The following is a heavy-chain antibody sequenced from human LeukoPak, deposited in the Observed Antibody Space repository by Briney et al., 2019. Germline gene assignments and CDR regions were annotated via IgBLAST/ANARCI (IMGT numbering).Heavy chain of an antibody. Sequence: PGGSLRLSCAASGFTFSSYSMNWVRQAPGKGLEWVSYISSSSSTIYYADSVKGRFTISRDNAKNSLYLQMNSLRDEDTAVYYCARGMDIVAIRGPGLPTTWGQGTLVTVSS. CDR2: ISSSSSTI. D-gene: IGHD5-12*01. CDR3: ARGMDIVAIRGPGLPTT. CDR1: GFTFSSYS. J-gene: IGHJ5*02. V-gene: IGHV3-48*02.